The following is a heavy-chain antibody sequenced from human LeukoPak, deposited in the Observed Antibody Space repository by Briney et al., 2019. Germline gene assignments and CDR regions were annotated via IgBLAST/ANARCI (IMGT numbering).Heavy chain of an antibody. CDR2: IYIGGST. V-gene: IGHV3-66*01. CDR1: GFTVSSNY. Sequence: GGSLRLSCVASGFTVSSNYMSWVRQAPGEGLEWGSVIYIGGSTYYADSVKGRFTISRDNSKNTLYLQMNSLRAEDTAVYYCASSGYGVGAFDIWGQGTMVTVSS. CDR3: ASSGYGVGAFDI. J-gene: IGHJ3*02. D-gene: IGHD4-17*01.